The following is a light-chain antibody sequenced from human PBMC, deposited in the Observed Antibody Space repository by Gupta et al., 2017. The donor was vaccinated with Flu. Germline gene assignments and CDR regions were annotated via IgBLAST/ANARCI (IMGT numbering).Light chain of an antibody. CDR1: SLRNSY. CDR2: AKN. J-gene: IGLJ2*01. Sequence: SALPHDSAVSVSLSKAVRITCQGYSLRNSYASWYQQKPGQAPVLVIYAKNIRPSGSTIPCSGSSSGNTAALTITGAQAEEEDDYYCNARDSTDNHQAVFGGGTKLTVL. V-gene: IGLV3-19*01. CDR3: NARDSTDNHQAV.